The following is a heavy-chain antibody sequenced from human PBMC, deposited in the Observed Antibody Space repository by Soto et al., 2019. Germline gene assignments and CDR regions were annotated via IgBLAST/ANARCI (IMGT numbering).Heavy chain of an antibody. CDR1: GFTFSRYG. CDR2: IWNDGIRK. V-gene: IGHV3-33*01. D-gene: IGHD3-22*01. J-gene: IGHJ4*02. Sequence: GGSLRLSCAASGFTFSRYGMHWVRQAPGKGLEWVALIWNDGIRKVYVDSVKGRFTISRDNSKNTLDLQMNSLRAEDTAVYYCARDDDYEANAFDYWGPGTLVTVSS. CDR3: ARDDDYEANAFDY.